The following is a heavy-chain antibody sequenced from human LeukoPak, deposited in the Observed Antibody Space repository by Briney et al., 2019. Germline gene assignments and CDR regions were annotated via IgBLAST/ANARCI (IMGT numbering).Heavy chain of an antibody. J-gene: IGHJ3*02. V-gene: IGHV3-11*04. CDR3: ARNFYETTGFYYDAFDI. CDR1: GFTFSDYY. CDR2: ISTSDNTT. D-gene: IGHD3-22*01. Sequence: GGSLRLFCAASGFTFSDYYMSWIRQAPGKGLEWISYISTSDNTTQYADSVKGRFTISRDNAKNSLYLQMNSLRVEDTAVYYCARNFYETTGFYYDAFDIWGQGTAVTVSS.